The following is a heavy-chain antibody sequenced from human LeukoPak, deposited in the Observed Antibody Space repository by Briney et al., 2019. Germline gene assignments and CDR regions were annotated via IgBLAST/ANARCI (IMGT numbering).Heavy chain of an antibody. CDR1: GFTVSSKY. J-gene: IGHJ4*02. V-gene: IGHV3-74*01. Sequence: GGSLRLSCAASGFTVSSKYMSWVRQAPGKGLVWVSRINSAGSSTSYADSVKGRFTISRDNAKNTLYLQMNSLRAEDTAVYYCARGTGYSYGQVDYWGQGTLVTVSS. CDR3: ARGTGYSYGQVDY. D-gene: IGHD5-18*01. CDR2: INSAGSST.